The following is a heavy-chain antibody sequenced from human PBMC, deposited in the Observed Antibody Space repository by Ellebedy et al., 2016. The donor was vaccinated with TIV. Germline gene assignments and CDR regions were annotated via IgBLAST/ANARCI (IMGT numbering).Heavy chain of an antibody. Sequence: GESLKISXAASGFTFSSYAMSWVRQAPGKGLEWVSAISGSGGSTYYADSVKGRFTISRDNSKNTLYLQMNSLRAEDTAVYYCAKDRAIPQRRIAAGAPFDYWGQGTLVTVSS. D-gene: IGHD6-6*01. CDR1: GFTFSSYA. J-gene: IGHJ4*02. CDR3: AKDRAIPQRRIAAGAPFDY. CDR2: ISGSGGST. V-gene: IGHV3-23*01.